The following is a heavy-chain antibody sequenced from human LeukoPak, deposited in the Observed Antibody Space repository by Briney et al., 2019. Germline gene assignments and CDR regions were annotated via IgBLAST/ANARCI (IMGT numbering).Heavy chain of an antibody. Sequence: GASVKVSCKASGYTFTSYGISWVRQAPGQGLEWMGWISAYNGNTNYAQKLQCRVTMTTDTSTSTAYMELRSLRSDDTAVYYCARGNYDFWSGYYTWYYFDYWGQGTLVTVSS. CDR1: GYTFTSYG. D-gene: IGHD3-3*01. CDR2: ISAYNGNT. V-gene: IGHV1-18*01. CDR3: ARGNYDFWSGYYTWYYFDY. J-gene: IGHJ4*02.